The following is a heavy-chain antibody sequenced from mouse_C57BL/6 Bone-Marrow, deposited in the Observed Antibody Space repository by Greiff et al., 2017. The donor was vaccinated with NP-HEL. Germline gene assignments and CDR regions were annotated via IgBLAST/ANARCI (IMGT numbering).Heavy chain of an antibody. CDR1: GYAFSSYW. D-gene: IGHD1-1*01. CDR2: IYPGDGDT. V-gene: IGHV1-80*01. Sequence: VQLVESGAELVKPGASVKISCKASGYAFSSYWMNWVKQRPGKGLEWIGQIYPGDGDTNYNGKFKGKATLTADKSSSTAYMQLSSLTSEDSAVYFCARPYYGSSSYYAMDYWGQGTSVTVSS. CDR3: ARPYYGSSSYYAMDY. J-gene: IGHJ4*01.